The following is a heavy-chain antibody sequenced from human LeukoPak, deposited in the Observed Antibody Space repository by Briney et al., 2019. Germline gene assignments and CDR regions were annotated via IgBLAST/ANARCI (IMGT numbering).Heavy chain of an antibody. CDR1: GGSIGSGSYY. CDR3: ARLGGEHTVEWGYYFDY. V-gene: IGHV4-61*02. Sequence: SETLSLTCTVSGGSIGSGSYYWSWIRQPAGKGLEWIGRIYTSGSTNYNPSLKSRVTISVDTSKNQFSLKLSSVTAADTAVYYCARLGGEHTVEWGYYFDYWGQGTLVTVSS. D-gene: IGHD2-15*01. J-gene: IGHJ4*02. CDR2: IYTSGST.